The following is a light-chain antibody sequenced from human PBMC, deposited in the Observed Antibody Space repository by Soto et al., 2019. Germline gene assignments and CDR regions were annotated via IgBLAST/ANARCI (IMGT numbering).Light chain of an antibody. V-gene: IGLV2-8*01. CDR2: EVS. CDR3: SSYAGSNLV. J-gene: IGLJ2*01. Sequence: QSALTQPPSASGSPGQSVTISCTGTSSDVGGYNYVSWYQQHPGKAPKVMIYEVSKRPSGVPDRFSGSKSVNTASLTVSGLQAEDEADYYCSSYAGSNLVFGGGTKLTVL. CDR1: SSDVGGYNY.